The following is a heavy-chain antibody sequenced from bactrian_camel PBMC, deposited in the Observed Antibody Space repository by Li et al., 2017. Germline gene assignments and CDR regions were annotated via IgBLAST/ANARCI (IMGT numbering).Heavy chain of an antibody. CDR1: RTTGTLN. Sequence: HVQLVESGGGSVQAGGSLRLSCTASRTTGTLNFGWFRQGPGKEREAVATIFTGSGNTYYADSVKGRFTISQDTAKNILYLQMNSLTPEDTARYYCAAAAGDYTFPLGPYDYDYWGQGTQVTVS. V-gene: IGHV3S54*01. J-gene: IGHJ4*01. CDR2: IFTGSGNT. CDR3: AAAAGDYTFPLGPYDYDY. D-gene: IGHD2*01.